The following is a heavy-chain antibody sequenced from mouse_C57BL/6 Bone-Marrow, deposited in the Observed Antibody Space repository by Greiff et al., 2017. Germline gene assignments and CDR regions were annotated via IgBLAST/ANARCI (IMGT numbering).Heavy chain of an antibody. V-gene: IGHV1-55*01. D-gene: IGHD4-1*01. CDR1: GYTFTSYW. J-gene: IGHJ2*01. Sequence: QVQLQQPGAELVKPGASVKMSCKASGYTFTSYWITWVKQRPGQGLEWIGDIYPGSGSTNYNEKFKSKATLTVDTSSSTAYMQLSSLTSEDSAVYDCAREGETGTHFDYWGQGTTLTVSS. CDR2: IYPGSGST. CDR3: AREGETGTHFDY.